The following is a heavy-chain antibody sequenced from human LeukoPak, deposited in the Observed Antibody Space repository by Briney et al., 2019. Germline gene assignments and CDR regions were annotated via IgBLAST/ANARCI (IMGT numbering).Heavy chain of an antibody. CDR2: INSDGRII. V-gene: IGHV3-74*01. CDR1: GFTFSNYW. J-gene: IGHJ4*02. Sequence: GGSLRLSCAASGFTFSNYWMHWVRQVPGKGLVWVSHINSDGRIINYADSVKGRFTISRDNAKNTLFVQMSSLRAEDTAVYYCAKGSRQFSSDKAGPIDYWGQGTLVTVSS. D-gene: IGHD6-19*01. CDR3: AKGSRQFSSDKAGPIDY.